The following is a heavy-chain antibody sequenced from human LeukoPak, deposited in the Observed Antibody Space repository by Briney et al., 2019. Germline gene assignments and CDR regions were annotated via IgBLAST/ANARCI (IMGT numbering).Heavy chain of an antibody. CDR2: IIPMFGTA. CDR3: ARDLPRGYYGSGSYYNRLENNWFDP. Sequence: SVKVSCKASGGTFSNYAINWVRQAPGQGLEWMGGIIPMFGTAKYAQKFQGRVTITAVESMNTAYMELSSLRSEDTAVYYCARDLPRGYYGSGSYYNRLENNWFDPWGQGTLVTVSS. V-gene: IGHV1-69*13. D-gene: IGHD3-10*01. J-gene: IGHJ5*02. CDR1: GGTFSNYA.